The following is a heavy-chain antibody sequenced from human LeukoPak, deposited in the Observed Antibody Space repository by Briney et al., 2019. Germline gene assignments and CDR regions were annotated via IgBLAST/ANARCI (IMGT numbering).Heavy chain of an antibody. J-gene: IGHJ4*02. CDR3: AKDRSCTNDICHGDFDY. CDR1: GFTFSSYA. Sequence: GGSLRPSCAASGFTFSSYAVSWVRQAPGKGLEWVSSISGSGGSTYSADSVKGRFTISRDNSKNTPYLQMNSLRAEDTALYYCAKDRSCTNDICHGDFDYWGQGTLVTVSS. V-gene: IGHV3-23*01. D-gene: IGHD2-8*01. CDR2: ISGSGGST.